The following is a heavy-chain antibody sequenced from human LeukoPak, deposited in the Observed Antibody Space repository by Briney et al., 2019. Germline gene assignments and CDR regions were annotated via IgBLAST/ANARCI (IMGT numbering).Heavy chain of an antibody. CDR1: GGSFSGYY. CDR2: INHSGST. V-gene: IGHV4-34*01. J-gene: IGHJ5*02. CDR3: ARFPVVVVTATRIRTNWFDP. Sequence: SETLCLTCAVYGGSFSGYYWSWIRQPPGKGLEWIGEINHSGSTNYNPSLKSRVTISVDTSKNQFSLKLSSVTAADTAVYYCARFPVVVVTATRIRTNWFDPWGQGTLVTVSS. D-gene: IGHD2-15*01.